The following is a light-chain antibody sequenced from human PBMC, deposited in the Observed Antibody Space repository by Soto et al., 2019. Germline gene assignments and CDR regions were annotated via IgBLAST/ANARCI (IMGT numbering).Light chain of an antibody. CDR3: QQYASSVT. CDR2: GAS. Sequence: EIVLTQSPGFLSLSPGEGATLFCRASQSVSSNFFAWYQQKPGQAPRLLINGASTRATGIPDRFSGSGSGTDFTLTISRLEPEDFAVYYCQQYASSVTFGQGTKVEIK. J-gene: IGKJ1*01. V-gene: IGKV3-20*01. CDR1: QSVSSNF.